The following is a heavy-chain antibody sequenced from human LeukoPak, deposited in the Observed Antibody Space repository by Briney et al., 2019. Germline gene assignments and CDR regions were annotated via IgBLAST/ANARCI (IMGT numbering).Heavy chain of an antibody. CDR2: IYYSGST. Sequence: PSETLSLTCTVSGGSISSYYWSWIRQPPGKGLEWIGYIYYSGSTNYNPSLKSRVTISVDTSKNQFSLKLSSVTAADTAVYYCARGRAYDFWSGPGFVYWGQGTLVTVSS. CDR1: GGSISSYY. J-gene: IGHJ4*02. V-gene: IGHV4-59*01. CDR3: ARGRAYDFWSGPGFVY. D-gene: IGHD3-3*01.